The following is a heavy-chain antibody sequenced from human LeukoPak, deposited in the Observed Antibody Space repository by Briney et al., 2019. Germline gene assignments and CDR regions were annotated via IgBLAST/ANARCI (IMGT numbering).Heavy chain of an antibody. CDR1: GYTFTSYA. Sequence: ASVKVSCKASGYTFTSYAMNWVRQAPGQGLEWMGWINTNTGNPTYAQGFTGRFVFSLDTSVSTAYLQISSLKAEDTAVYYCARLRYDYVWGSYQRGVAFEVDYWGQGTLVTVSS. CDR2: INTNTGNP. J-gene: IGHJ4*02. V-gene: IGHV7-4-1*02. D-gene: IGHD3-16*02. CDR3: ARLRYDYVWGSYQRGVAFEVDY.